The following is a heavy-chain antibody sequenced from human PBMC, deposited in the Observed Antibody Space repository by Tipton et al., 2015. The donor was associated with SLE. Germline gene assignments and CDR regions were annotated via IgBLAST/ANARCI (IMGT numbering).Heavy chain of an antibody. CDR2: IYPVDSDT. J-gene: IGHJ2*01. Sequence: QSGPEVKKPGESLKISCKGSGYSFTSYWIGWGRQMPGKGLEWMGIIYPVDSDTRYSPSFQGQATISADKPISTAYLHGSGLKASDSAVYYCARPGSSDWCFDLWGRGTLVTVSS. D-gene: IGHD2-15*01. V-gene: IGHV5-51*01. CDR3: ARPGSSDWCFDL. CDR1: GYSFTSYW.